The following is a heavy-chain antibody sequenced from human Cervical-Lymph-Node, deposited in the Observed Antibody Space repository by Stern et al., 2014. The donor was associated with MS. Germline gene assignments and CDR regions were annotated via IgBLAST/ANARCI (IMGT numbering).Heavy chain of an antibody. CDR2: INPNNGGT. CDR1: GYSFTGYY. CDR3: ARGSSIEGKKIKALDY. J-gene: IGHJ4*02. V-gene: IGHV1-2*02. Sequence: QVQLVESGAEVKKPGASVKVSCKASGYSFTGYYTHWVRQAPGQGLEWMAWINPNNGGTDYAQKFQGRVTMTRDTSISTAYMELINLISDDTAVYYCARGSSIEGKKIKALDYWGQGTLVTVSS. D-gene: IGHD2-2*01.